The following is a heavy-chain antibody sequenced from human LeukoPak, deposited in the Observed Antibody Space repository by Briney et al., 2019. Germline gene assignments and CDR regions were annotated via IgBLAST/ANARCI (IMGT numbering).Heavy chain of an antibody. V-gene: IGHV3-66*04. CDR3: ARQERWQPLRPYAFDL. CDR2: IYSGGST. CDR1: GFTVSSNY. Sequence: GGSLRLSCAASGFTVSSNYMSWVRQAPGKGLEWVSVIYSGGSTYYADSVKGRFTISRDNSKNTLYLQMNSLRAEDTAVYYCARQERWQPLRPYAFDLWGQGTMVTVSS. D-gene: IGHD5-24*01. J-gene: IGHJ3*01.